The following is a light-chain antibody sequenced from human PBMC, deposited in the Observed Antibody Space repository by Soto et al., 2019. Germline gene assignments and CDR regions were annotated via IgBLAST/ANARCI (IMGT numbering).Light chain of an antibody. Sequence: DIQMTQSPSTLSASVGDRVTITCWASQTIDSWLAWYQQRPGKPPNLLIYKASTLASGVPSRFSGSGSGTEFALTISSLQPEDFATYYCQQLKTYPLTFGGGTKVDIK. CDR1: QTIDSW. CDR2: KAS. J-gene: IGKJ4*01. CDR3: QQLKTYPLT. V-gene: IGKV1-5*03.